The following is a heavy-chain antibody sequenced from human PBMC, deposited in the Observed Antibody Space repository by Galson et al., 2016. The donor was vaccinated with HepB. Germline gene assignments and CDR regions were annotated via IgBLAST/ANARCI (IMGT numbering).Heavy chain of an antibody. Sequence: CAISGDSVSNNNAGWYWIRQSPPRGLECLGRTFYKSDWQNDYAESVKSRITINPDTSKNEFSLHLSSVTPEDTGVYYCARSHLLGRGFGWWGQGTLVNVSS. J-gene: IGHJ4*02. CDR1: GDSVSNNNAG. D-gene: IGHD7-27*01. CDR2: TFYKSDWQN. V-gene: IGHV6-1*01. CDR3: ARSHLLGRGFGW.